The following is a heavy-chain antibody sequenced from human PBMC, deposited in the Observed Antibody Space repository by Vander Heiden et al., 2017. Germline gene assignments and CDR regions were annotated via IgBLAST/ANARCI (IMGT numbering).Heavy chain of an antibody. CDR2: ISYDGSNK. D-gene: IGHD1-7*01. CDR1: GFTFSSYA. CDR3: ARDRGLELMKPGGFDY. J-gene: IGHJ4*02. Sequence: QVQLVESGGGVVQPGRSLRLSCAASGFTFSSYAMHWVRQAPGKGLEWVAVISYDGSNKYYADSVKGRFTISRDKSKNTLYLQMNSLRAEDTAVYYCARDRGLELMKPGGFDYWGQGTLVTVFS. V-gene: IGHV3-30-3*01.